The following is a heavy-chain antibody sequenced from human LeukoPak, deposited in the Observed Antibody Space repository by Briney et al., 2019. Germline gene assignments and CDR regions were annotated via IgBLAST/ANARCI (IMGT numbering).Heavy chain of an antibody. Sequence: GGSLRLSCAASGFTISNYDMHWGRQATGKGLEWVSAIGTAGDTYYQGSVRGRFTMSRENAKNSLYLQMNSLTAGDTAVYYCARGADTHFEYWGQGILVTVSS. D-gene: IGHD2-15*01. CDR2: IGTAGDT. J-gene: IGHJ4*02. CDR3: ARGADTHFEY. CDR1: GFTISNYD. V-gene: IGHV3-13*04.